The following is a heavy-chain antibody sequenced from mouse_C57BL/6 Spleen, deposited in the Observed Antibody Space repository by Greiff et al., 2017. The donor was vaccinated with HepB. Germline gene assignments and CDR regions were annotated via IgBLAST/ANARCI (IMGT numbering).Heavy chain of an antibody. D-gene: IGHD1-1*01. Sequence: EVQLQQSGAELVKPGASVKLSCTASGFNIKDYYMHWVKQRTEQGLEWIGRIDPEDGETKYAQKFQGKATITADTSSNTAYLQLSSLTSEDTAVYYCAYYYGSSYWYFDVWGTGTTVTVSS. J-gene: IGHJ1*03. CDR1: GFNIKDYY. V-gene: IGHV14-2*01. CDR2: IDPEDGET. CDR3: AYYYGSSYWYFDV.